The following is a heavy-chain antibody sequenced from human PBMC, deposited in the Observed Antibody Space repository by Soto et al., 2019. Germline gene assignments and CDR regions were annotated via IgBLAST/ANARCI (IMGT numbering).Heavy chain of an antibody. CDR3: VRDGTKTLRDWFDS. CDR2: IYATGTT. V-gene: IGHV4-4*07. J-gene: IGHJ5*01. Sequence: SETLSLTCTVSGASISGFYWSWIRKSAGKGLEWIGRIYATGTTDYNPSLKSRVMMSVDTSKKQFSLKLRSVTAADTAVYYCVRDGTKTLRDWFDSWGQGISVTV. CDR1: GASISGFY. D-gene: IGHD1-1*01.